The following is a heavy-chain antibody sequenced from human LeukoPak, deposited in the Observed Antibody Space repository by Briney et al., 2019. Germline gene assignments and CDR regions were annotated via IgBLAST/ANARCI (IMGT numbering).Heavy chain of an antibody. CDR1: GFTFSSYW. J-gene: IGHJ6*03. V-gene: IGHV3-74*01. CDR3: VRDHYYSMDV. CDR2: INSDGSST. Sequence: GGSLRLSCAASGFTFSSYWMHWVRQAPGKGLVWVSRINSDGSSTSYADSVKGRFTISRDNAKSTLYLQMNSLRADDTAIYYCVRDHYYSMDVWGKGTTVTISS.